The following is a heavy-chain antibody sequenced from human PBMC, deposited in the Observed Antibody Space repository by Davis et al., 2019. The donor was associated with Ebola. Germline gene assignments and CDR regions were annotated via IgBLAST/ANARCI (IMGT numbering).Heavy chain of an antibody. CDR3: ARTPAAIGDDAFDI. CDR2: IYTSGST. D-gene: IGHD2-2*01. J-gene: IGHJ3*02. Sequence: PSETLSLTCTVSGGSISSYYWSWIRQSAGKGLEWIGHIYTSGSTNYNPSPKSRVTMSVDTSKNQFSLKLSSVTAADTAVYYCARTPAAIGDDAFDIWGQGTMVTVSS. V-gene: IGHV4-4*07. CDR1: GGSISSYY.